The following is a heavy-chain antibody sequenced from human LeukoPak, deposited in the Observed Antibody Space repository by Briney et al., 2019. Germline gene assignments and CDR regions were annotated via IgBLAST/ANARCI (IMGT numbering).Heavy chain of an antibody. CDR3: AREFDSGYDRNFDY. V-gene: IGHV3-11*01. CDR1: GFTFRDYY. Sequence: GGSLRLSCAASGFTFRDYYMSWIRQAPGKGLEWVSYISSSGSTIYYADSVKGRFTISRDNAKNSLYLQMNSLRAEDTAVYYCAREFDSGYDRNFDYWGQGTLVTVSS. J-gene: IGHJ4*02. CDR2: ISSSGSTI. D-gene: IGHD5-12*01.